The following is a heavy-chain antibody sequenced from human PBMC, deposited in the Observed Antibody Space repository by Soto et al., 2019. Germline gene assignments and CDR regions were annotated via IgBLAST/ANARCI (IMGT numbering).Heavy chain of an antibody. D-gene: IGHD2-15*01. J-gene: IGHJ4*02. CDR2: ISSDGSDK. Sequence: QVQLVEAGGGVVQPGRSLRLSCAASGFSFSNCGMHWVLQAPGKALEWVAAISSDGSDKYYSESVKGRFTISRDNSKNPLFLQMKSLRVEDTAVYYCVKGSEVARQELDYWGQGTLVTVSS. CDR3: VKGSEVARQELDY. V-gene: IGHV3-30*18. CDR1: GFSFSNCG.